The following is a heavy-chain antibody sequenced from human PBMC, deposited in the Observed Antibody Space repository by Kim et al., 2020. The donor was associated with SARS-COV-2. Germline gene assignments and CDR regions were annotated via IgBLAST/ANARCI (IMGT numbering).Heavy chain of an antibody. CDR3: AKDFGWSDRVDYFDY. Sequence: GGSLRLSCAASGFTFDDYAMHWVRQGQEKGLEWVSLISADGGSTYYADSVKGRFTISRDNSKNSLYLQMNSLRTEDTALYYCAKDFGWSDRVDYFDYWGQGTLVTVSS. J-gene: IGHJ4*02. D-gene: IGHD1-1*01. CDR2: ISADGGST. CDR1: GFTFDDYA. V-gene: IGHV3-43*02.